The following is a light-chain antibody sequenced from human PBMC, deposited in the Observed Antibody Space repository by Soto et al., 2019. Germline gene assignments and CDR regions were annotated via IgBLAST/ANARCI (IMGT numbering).Light chain of an antibody. CDR1: QNIISW. V-gene: IGKV1-12*01. CDR2: AAS. Sequence: DIQMTQSPSTVSASVGDRVTITCRASQNIISWLAWYQQQPGRAPKLLIYAASILQSGFPSRFSGSGSGTDFTLTINRHQPEDFATYYCQQPYGFPVTVGQGTRLEIK. J-gene: IGKJ5*01. CDR3: QQPYGFPVT.